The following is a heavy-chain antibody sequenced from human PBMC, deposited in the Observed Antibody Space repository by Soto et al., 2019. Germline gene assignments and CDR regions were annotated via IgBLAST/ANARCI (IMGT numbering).Heavy chain of an antibody. Sequence: GGSXRLSCESSGFIFSGYYMIWVRQAPGMGLEWVSYISSSGSTIYYADSVKGRFTMSRDNAKNSLYLQMNRLRAEDTAVYYCARDFSHKWLKNTKYGLDVWGQGTTVTVSS. CDR2: ISSSGSTI. V-gene: IGHV3-11*01. J-gene: IGHJ6*02. CDR3: ARDFSHKWLKNTKYGLDV. D-gene: IGHD5-12*01. CDR1: GFIFSGYY.